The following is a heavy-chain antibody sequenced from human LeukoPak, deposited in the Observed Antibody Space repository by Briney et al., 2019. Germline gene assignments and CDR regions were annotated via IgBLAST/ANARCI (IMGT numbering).Heavy chain of an antibody. CDR3: TTTTRGWYGVGDY. J-gene: IGHJ4*02. D-gene: IGHD6-19*01. V-gene: IGHV4-31*03. Sequence: SETLSLTCTVSGGSISSGGYYWSWIRQHPGKGLEWIGYIYYSGSTYYNPSLKSRVTISVDTSKNQFSLKLSSVTAADTAVYYCTTTTRGWYGVGDYWGQGALVAVSS. CDR1: GGSISSGGYY. CDR2: IYYSGST.